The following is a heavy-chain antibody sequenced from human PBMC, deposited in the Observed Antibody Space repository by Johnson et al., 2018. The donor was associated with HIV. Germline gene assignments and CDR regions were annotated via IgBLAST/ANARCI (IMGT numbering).Heavy chain of an antibody. D-gene: IGHD3-22*01. CDR3: VRRFYDSSAFDI. V-gene: IGHV3-30*19. CDR1: GFTFSSYG. CDR2: VWYDGSNK. J-gene: IGHJ3*02. Sequence: QVQLVESGGGVVQPGRSLRLSCAASGFTFSSYGMHWVRQAPGKGLEWVAVVWYDGSNKYYTDSVTGRFTISRDNSKNTLFLQMNSLRAEDTAVYFCVRRFYDSSAFDIWGQGTLVTVSS.